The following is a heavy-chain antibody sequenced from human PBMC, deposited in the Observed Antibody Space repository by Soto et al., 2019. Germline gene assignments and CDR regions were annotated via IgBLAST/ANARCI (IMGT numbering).Heavy chain of an antibody. CDR3: TRHRVLAYCGGDCSSVYWYFDL. D-gene: IGHD2-21*02. Sequence: LRLSCAASGSTFSVSAMHWVRQASGKGLEWVGRIRSKANSYATAYAASVKGRFTISRDDSKNTAYLQMNSLKTEDTAVYYCTRHRVLAYCGGDCSSVYWYFDLWGRGTLVTASS. V-gene: IGHV3-73*01. CDR1: GSTFSVSA. CDR2: IRSKANSYAT. J-gene: IGHJ2*01.